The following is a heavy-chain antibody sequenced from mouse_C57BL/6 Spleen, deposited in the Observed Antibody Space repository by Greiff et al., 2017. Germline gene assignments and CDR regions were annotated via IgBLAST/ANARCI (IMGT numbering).Heavy chain of an antibody. J-gene: IGHJ4*01. CDR3: ASRPQLSLYAMDY. CDR1: GFNIKDYY. Sequence: VQLQQSGAELVQPGASVKLSCTASGFNIKDYYMHWVKQMTEQGLEWIGRIDPEDGETKYAPKFQGKATITEDTSSNTAYLQLSSLTSEDTAVYYCASRPQLSLYAMDYWGQGTSGTVSS. D-gene: IGHD4-1*02. CDR2: IDPEDGET. V-gene: IGHV14-2*01.